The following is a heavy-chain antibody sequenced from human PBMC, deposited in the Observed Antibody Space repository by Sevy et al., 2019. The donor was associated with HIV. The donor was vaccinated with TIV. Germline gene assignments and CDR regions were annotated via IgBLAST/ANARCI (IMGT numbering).Heavy chain of an antibody. CDR3: AREVVRGVIRDYFDF. CDR1: GFSFSDYY. J-gene: IGHJ4*02. V-gene: IGHV3-11*01. CDR2: ISSSGDST. Sequence: GGSLRLSCAASGFSFSDYYMNWIHQAPGKGLECISYISSSGDSTYYADSVKGRFTISMDNAKNSVYLQMNNLRADDTAVYFCAREVVRGVIRDYFDFWGQGTLVTVSS. D-gene: IGHD3-10*01.